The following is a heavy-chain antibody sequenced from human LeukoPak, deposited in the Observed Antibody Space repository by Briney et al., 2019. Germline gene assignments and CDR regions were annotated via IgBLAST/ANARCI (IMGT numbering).Heavy chain of an antibody. V-gene: IGHV3-48*01. CDR3: VADCSGGSSQRNYYYYMGV. CDR1: GFTFSSYS. J-gene: IGHJ6*03. Sequence: GGSLRLSCAASGFTFSSYSMNWVRQAPGKGLEWVSYISSSSSTIYYADSVKGRFTISRDNAKNSLYLQMNSLRAEDTAVYYCVADCSGGSSQRNYYYYMGVWGKGTTVTVSS. D-gene: IGHD2-15*01. CDR2: ISSSSSTI.